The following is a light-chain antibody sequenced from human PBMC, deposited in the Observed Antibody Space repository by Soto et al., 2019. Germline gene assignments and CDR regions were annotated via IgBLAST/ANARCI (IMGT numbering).Light chain of an antibody. J-gene: IGLJ2*01. CDR1: RSDVGGYNY. CDR3: SSYAGSNNVV. V-gene: IGLV2-8*01. Sequence: QSALTQPPSASGSPGQSVTISCTGTRSDVGGYNYVSWYQQHPGKAPKLMIDEVSKRPSGVPDRFSGSKSGNTASLTVSGLQAEDEADYYCSSYAGSNNVVFGGGTKLTVL. CDR2: EVS.